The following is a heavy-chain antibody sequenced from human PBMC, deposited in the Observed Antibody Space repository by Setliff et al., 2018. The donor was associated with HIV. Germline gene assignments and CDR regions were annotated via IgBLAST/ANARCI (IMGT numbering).Heavy chain of an antibody. CDR1: GGSISSTTYY. D-gene: IGHD3-16*01. V-gene: IGHV4-39*07. CDR2: IYYSGST. J-gene: IGHJ5*01. CDR3: ARGGAVSADFDS. Sequence: SETLSLTCTVSGGSISSTTYYWGWIRQPPGKGLEWIGSIYYSGSTNYNPSLKSRLTISVDTSKNQFSLSLNSVTAADTAVYFCARGGAVSADFDSWGQGTLVTVSS.